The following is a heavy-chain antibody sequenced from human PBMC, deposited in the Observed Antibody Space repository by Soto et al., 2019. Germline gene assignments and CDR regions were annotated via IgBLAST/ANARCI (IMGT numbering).Heavy chain of an antibody. Sequence: GGSLRLSCAASGFTFSRYAMSWVRQSPGKGLEWVSAISGSGDSTYYADSVKGRFTISRDNSKNTLYLQMNSLGAEDTALYYCAIYCPRRTSAYFFDFWGKGTPVPVSS. D-gene: IGHD2-15*01. CDR1: GFTFSRYA. CDR2: ISGSGDST. CDR3: AIYCPRRTSAYFFDF. J-gene: IGHJ4*02. V-gene: IGHV3-23*01.